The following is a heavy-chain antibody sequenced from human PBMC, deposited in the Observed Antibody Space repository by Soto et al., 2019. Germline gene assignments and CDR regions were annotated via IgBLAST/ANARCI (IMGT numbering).Heavy chain of an antibody. D-gene: IGHD3-9*01. CDR3: AATRGYFDWLFDY. Sequence: PSETLSLTCTVSGGSISSSSYYWGWIRQPPGKGLGGMGRIYYSGSTYYNPSLKSRVTISVDTSKNQFSLKLSSVAAADTAVYYCAATRGYFDWLFDYWGQGTLVTVSS. V-gene: IGHV4-39*01. CDR1: GGSISSSSYY. J-gene: IGHJ4*02. CDR2: IYYSGST.